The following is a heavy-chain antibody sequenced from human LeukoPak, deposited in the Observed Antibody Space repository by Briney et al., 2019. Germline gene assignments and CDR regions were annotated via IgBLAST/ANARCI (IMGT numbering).Heavy chain of an antibody. J-gene: IGHJ4*02. D-gene: IGHD5-12*01. Sequence: SETLSLTCTVSGGSISSYYWSWIRQPPGKGLEWIGYIYYSGSTNYNPSLKSRVTISVDTSKNQFSLKLTSVTAADTAVYYCARYRGGSGYHFDYWGQGTLVTVSS. CDR1: GGSISSYY. CDR2: IYYSGST. V-gene: IGHV4-59*12. CDR3: ARYRGGSGYHFDY.